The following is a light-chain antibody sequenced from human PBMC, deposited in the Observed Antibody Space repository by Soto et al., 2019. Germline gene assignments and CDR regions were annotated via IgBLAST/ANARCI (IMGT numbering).Light chain of an antibody. CDR2: DAS. CDR3: QQRSDWPPWT. J-gene: IGKJ1*01. V-gene: IGKV3-11*01. Sequence: EIVLTQSPATLSLSPGERATLSCRASQSVSSDLAWYQQAPGQAPRLLIYDASNRATGIPARFSGSGSGTDFTLTISSLEPEDFAVYYCQQRSDWPPWTFGQGTKVEIK. CDR1: QSVSSD.